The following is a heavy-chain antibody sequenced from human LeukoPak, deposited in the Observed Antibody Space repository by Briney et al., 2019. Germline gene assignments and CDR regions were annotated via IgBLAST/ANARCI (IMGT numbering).Heavy chain of an antibody. Sequence: SETLSLTRAVYGGSFSGYYWSWIRQPPGKGLERIGEINHSGSTNYNPSLKSRVTISVDTSKNQFSLKLSSVTAADTAVHYCARHSYGDYEQCFDYWGQGTLVTVSS. CDR2: INHSGST. CDR3: ARHSYGDYEQCFDY. D-gene: IGHD4-17*01. V-gene: IGHV4-34*01. J-gene: IGHJ4*02. CDR1: GGSFSGYY.